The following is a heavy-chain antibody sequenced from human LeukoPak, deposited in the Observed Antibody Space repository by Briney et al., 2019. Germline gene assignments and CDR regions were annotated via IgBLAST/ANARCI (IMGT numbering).Heavy chain of an antibody. J-gene: IGHJ6*02. CDR1: GFTFSSYS. CDR3: ARVRSYCSGGSCYFGSYGMDV. CDR2: ISSSSSYI. V-gene: IGHV3-21*01. D-gene: IGHD2-15*01. Sequence: PGGSLRLSCAASGFTFSSYSMNWVRQAPGKGLEWVSSISSSSSYIYYADSVKGRFTISRDNAKNSLYLQMNSLRAEDTAVYYCARVRSYCSGGSCYFGSYGMDVWGQGTTVTVSS.